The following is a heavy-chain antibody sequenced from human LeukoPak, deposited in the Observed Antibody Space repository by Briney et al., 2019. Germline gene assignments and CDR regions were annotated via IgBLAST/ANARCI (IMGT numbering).Heavy chain of an antibody. CDR2: IYTSGST. J-gene: IGHJ3*02. CDR3: ARDRGSGYYDNAFDI. Sequence: SETLPLTCTVSGGSISSGSYYWSWIRRPAGKGLEWIGRIYTSGSTNYNPSLKSRVTISVDTSKNQFSLKLSSVTAADTAVYYCARDRGSGYYDNAFDIWGPGTMVTVSS. V-gene: IGHV4-61*02. CDR1: GGSISSGSYY. D-gene: IGHD3-3*01.